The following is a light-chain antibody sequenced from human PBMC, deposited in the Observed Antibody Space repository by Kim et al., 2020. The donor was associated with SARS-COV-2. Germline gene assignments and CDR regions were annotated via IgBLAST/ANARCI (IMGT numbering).Light chain of an antibody. Sequence: ELTQPPSASGTPGQRVTISCSGSSPNIGSNYVYWYQQLPGTAPKLLIYRNNQRPSGVPDRFSGSKSGTSASLAISGLRSEDEADYYCAAWDDSLSGPWVVGGGTQLTVL. V-gene: IGLV1-47*01. CDR3: AAWDDSLSGPWV. CDR1: SPNIGSNY. J-gene: IGLJ3*02. CDR2: RNN.